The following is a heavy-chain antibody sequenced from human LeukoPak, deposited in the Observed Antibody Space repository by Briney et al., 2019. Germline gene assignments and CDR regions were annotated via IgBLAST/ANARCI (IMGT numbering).Heavy chain of an antibody. V-gene: IGHV3-53*01. CDR1: GFTVSSNY. Sequence: GGSLRLSCAASGFTVSSNYMSWVRQAPGKGLEWVSVIYSGGSTYYADSVKGRFTISRDNSKNTLYLQMNSLRAEDTAVYYCARAGTDYYDSSGLNLFDIWGQGTMVTVSS. J-gene: IGHJ3*02. CDR3: ARAGTDYYDSSGLNLFDI. CDR2: IYSGGST. D-gene: IGHD3-22*01.